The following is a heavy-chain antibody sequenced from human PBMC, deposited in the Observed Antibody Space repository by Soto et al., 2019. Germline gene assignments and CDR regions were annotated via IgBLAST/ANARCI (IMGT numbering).Heavy chain of an antibody. Sequence: EVQLVESGGGLVQPGGSLRLSCAASGFTFSSYWMHWVRQAPGKGLVWVSHINSDGYSTTYADSVKGRFTISRDNAKNTLCLQMDSLRAEDTAVYYCAGGVSFYRPDYWGQGTLVTVSS. CDR3: AGGVSFYRPDY. D-gene: IGHD4-4*01. V-gene: IGHV3-74*01. J-gene: IGHJ4*02. CDR1: GFTFSSYW. CDR2: INSDGYST.